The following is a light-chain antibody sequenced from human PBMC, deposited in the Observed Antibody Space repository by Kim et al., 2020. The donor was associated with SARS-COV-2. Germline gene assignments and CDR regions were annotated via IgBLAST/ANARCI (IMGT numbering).Light chain of an antibody. CDR3: QQYYSYPIT. Sequence: ASTGDRVTITCRASQGISSYLAWYQQKPGKAPKLLIYAASTLQSGVPSRFSGSGSGTDFTLTISCLQSEEFATYYCQQYYSYPITFGQGTRLEIK. J-gene: IGKJ5*01. V-gene: IGKV1-8*01. CDR1: QGISSY. CDR2: AAS.